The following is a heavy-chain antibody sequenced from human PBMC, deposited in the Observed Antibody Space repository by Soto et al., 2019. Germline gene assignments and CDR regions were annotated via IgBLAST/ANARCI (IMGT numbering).Heavy chain of an antibody. V-gene: IGHV4-39*01. CDR1: GGSISSSSYY. CDR2: IYYSGST. J-gene: IGHJ4*02. Sequence: QRQLQESGPGLVKPSETLSLTCTFSGGSISSSSYYWGWIRQPPGKGLEWIGSIYYSGSTYYNPSLKSRVTISVDTSKNQFSLNLSSVTAADTAVYYCARPIVRGVITYFDYWGQGNLVNVSS. D-gene: IGHD3-10*01. CDR3: ARPIVRGVITYFDY.